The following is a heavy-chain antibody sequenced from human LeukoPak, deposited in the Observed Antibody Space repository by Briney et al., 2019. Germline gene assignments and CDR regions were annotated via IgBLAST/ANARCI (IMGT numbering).Heavy chain of an antibody. V-gene: IGHV4-38-2*02. D-gene: IGHD3-9*01. CDR1: GYSISSGYY. J-gene: IGHJ3*02. CDR3: ARDLYYDILTGYFGVDAFDS. CDR2: INHSGST. Sequence: SETLSLTRTVSGYSISSGYYWGWIRQPPGKGLEWIGSINHSGSTYHNPSLKSRVTISVDTSKNQFSLKLSSVTAADTAVYYCARDLYYDILTGYFGVDAFDSWGQGTMVTVSS.